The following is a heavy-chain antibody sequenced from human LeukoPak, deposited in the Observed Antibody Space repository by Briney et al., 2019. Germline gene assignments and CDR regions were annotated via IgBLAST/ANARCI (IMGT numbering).Heavy chain of an antibody. Sequence: PGGSLRLSCAASGFTFSSYAMSSARQAPGKGLEWVSTISGSGGTTYYADSVKGRFTISRDNSKKTLYLQMNSLRAEDTAAYHCATDHLTDTESNYWGQGTLVTVSS. D-gene: IGHD2-8*02. CDR2: ISGSGGTT. V-gene: IGHV3-23*01. CDR1: GFTFSSYA. J-gene: IGHJ4*02. CDR3: ATDHLTDTESNY.